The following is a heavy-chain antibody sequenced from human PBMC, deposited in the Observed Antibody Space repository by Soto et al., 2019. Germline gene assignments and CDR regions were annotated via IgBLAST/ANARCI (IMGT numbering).Heavy chain of an antibody. Sequence: QVQLVQSGAEVKKPGASVKVSCKASGYTFTSYGFTWVRQAPGHGLEWMGWISAYNGNTNYAQKLQGRVTMTNDTSPSTAYMELSSLRSDDTAVYYCARDRGSYALADWGQGTLVTVSS. V-gene: IGHV1-18*01. J-gene: IGHJ4*02. CDR3: ARDRGSYALAD. D-gene: IGHD1-26*01. CDR1: GYTFTSYG. CDR2: ISAYNGNT.